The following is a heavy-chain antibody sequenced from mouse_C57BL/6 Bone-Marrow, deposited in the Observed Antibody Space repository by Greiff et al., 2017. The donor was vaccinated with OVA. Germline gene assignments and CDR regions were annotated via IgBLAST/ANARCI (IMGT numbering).Heavy chain of an antibody. J-gene: IGHJ2*01. CDR2: IYPGNSDT. CDR3: TSLYYGSSRGYFDY. CDR1: GYTFTSYW. D-gene: IGHD1-1*01. Sequence: EVQLQQSGTVLARPGASVKMSCKTSGYTFTSYWMHWVKQRPGQGLEWIGAIYPGNSDTSYNQKFKGKAKLTAVTSASTAYMELSSLTNEDSAVYYCTSLYYGSSRGYFDYWGQGTTLTVSS. V-gene: IGHV1-5*01.